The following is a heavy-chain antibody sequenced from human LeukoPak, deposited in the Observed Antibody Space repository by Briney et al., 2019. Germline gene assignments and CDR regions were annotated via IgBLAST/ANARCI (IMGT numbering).Heavy chain of an antibody. Sequence: GGSLRLSCAASGFTFSSYGMHWVRQAPGKGLEWVAVISYDGSNKYYADSVKGRFTISRDNAKNALYLQMNSLRAEDTAVYYCARAVGWNGGYWGQGTLVTVSS. J-gene: IGHJ4*02. CDR2: ISYDGSNK. V-gene: IGHV3-30*03. CDR1: GFTFSSYG. D-gene: IGHD1-1*01. CDR3: ARAVGWNGGY.